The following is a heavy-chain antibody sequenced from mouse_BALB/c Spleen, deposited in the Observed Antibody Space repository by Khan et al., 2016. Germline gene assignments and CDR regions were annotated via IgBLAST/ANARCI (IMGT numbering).Heavy chain of an antibody. CDR2: IRNKAGGYTT. J-gene: IGHJ3*01. D-gene: IGHD4-1*01. Sequence: EVELVESGGGLVQTGGSLRLSCATSGFTFTDYYMTWVRQPPGKALEWLGFIRNKAGGYTTEYSASVKGRFTISRDNSQSILYLQMNTLRAKDSATYYCASLTGTIAYWGQGTLVTVSA. CDR3: ASLTGTIAY. V-gene: IGHV7-3*02. CDR1: GFTFTDYY.